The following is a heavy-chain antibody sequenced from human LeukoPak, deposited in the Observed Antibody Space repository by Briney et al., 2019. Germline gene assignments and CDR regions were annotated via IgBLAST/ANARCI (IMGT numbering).Heavy chain of an antibody. Sequence: GGSLRLSCAASGFTFSSYAMSWVRQAPGKGLEWVSYISSSGSTIYYADSVKGRFTISRDNAKNSLYLQMNSLRAEDTAVYYCAREMVRGINYWGQGTLVTVSS. J-gene: IGHJ4*02. D-gene: IGHD3-10*01. V-gene: IGHV3-48*03. CDR3: AREMVRGINY. CDR1: GFTFSSYA. CDR2: ISSSGSTI.